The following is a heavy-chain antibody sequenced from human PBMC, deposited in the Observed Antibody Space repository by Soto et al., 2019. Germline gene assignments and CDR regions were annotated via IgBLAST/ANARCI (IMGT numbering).Heavy chain of an antibody. CDR3: AGGLPPHYFAWVQSFSP. D-gene: IGHD3-9*01. CDR2: TRYSGST. CDR1: GGSISSGNYY. Sequence: KPSETLSLTCTVSGGSISSGNYYWSWIRQLPGKGLEWIGYTRYSGSTFQNPSLKSRLSMSLDTSKNQFSLRLDSVTAADTAVYYCAGGLPPHYFAWVQSFSPWGQGTLVTVSS. J-gene: IGHJ5*02. V-gene: IGHV4-31*03.